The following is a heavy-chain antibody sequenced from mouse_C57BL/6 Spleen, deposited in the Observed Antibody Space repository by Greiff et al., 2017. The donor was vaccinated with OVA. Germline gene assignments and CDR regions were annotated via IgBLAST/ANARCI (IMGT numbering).Heavy chain of an antibody. Sequence: MLVESGGDLVKPGGSLKLSCAASGFTFSSYGMSWVRQTPDKRLEWVATISSGGSYTYYPDSVKGRFTISRDNAKNTLYLQMSSLKSEDTAMYYCARQGTTAMDYWGQGTSVTVSS. CDR1: GFTFSSYG. D-gene: IGHD5-5*01. CDR3: ARQGTTAMDY. CDR2: ISSGGSYT. J-gene: IGHJ4*01. V-gene: IGHV5-6*02.